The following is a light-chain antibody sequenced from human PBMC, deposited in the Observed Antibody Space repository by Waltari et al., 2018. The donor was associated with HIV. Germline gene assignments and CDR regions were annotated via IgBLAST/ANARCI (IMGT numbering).Light chain of an antibody. CDR1: LSVRSY. Sequence: EIVLTQSPATLSLSPGERATLSCRAILSVRSYLAWYQQKPGQAPRLLFYDASTRATGIPARFSGSGSGTDFTFTISGLEPEGFAVYFCQRRSNWPPLTFGGGTKVEIK. CDR2: DAS. CDR3: QRRSNWPPLT. J-gene: IGKJ4*01. V-gene: IGKV3-11*01.